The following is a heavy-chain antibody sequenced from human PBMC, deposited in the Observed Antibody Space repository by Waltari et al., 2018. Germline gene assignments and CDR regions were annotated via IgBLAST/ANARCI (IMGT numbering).Heavy chain of an antibody. Sequence: QVQLQESGPGLVKPSEPLSLTCTVSGGSISSYYWSWIRQPPGKGLEWIGYIYYSGSTNYNPSLKSRVTISVDTSKNQFSLKLSSVTAADTAVYYCARGPYGDYRDYWGQGTLVTVSS. V-gene: IGHV4-59*01. CDR3: ARGPYGDYRDY. CDR1: GGSISSYY. CDR2: IYYSGST. D-gene: IGHD4-17*01. J-gene: IGHJ4*02.